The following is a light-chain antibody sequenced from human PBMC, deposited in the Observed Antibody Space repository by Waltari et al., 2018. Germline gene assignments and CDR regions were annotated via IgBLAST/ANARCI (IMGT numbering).Light chain of an antibody. V-gene: IGKV3-15*01. Sequence: EILMTQSPATLSVSPGERATFSCGASQGIFSNLAWYQQRPGQAPKLLIDDASTRAPVVTSSFSGSGSGTECTLTIRSLQSEDSAVYYCQQYNVWPPITFGQGTRLEIK. CDR3: QQYNVWPPIT. CDR1: QGIFSN. CDR2: DAS. J-gene: IGKJ5*01.